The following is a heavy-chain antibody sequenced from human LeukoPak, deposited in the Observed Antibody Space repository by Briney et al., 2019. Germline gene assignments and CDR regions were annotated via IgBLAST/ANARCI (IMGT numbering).Heavy chain of an antibody. D-gene: IGHD5-24*01. CDR1: GFTFSSYG. CDR2: LTGSGDNT. Sequence: GGSLRLSCAASGFTFSSYGMSWVRQAPGKGLEWVSALTGSGDNTYYADSVKGRFTISRDNSKNTLYLQMNSLRAEDTAVYYCAKTERWLQLYGDYWGQGTLVTVSS. CDR3: AKTERWLQLYGDY. V-gene: IGHV3-23*01. J-gene: IGHJ4*02.